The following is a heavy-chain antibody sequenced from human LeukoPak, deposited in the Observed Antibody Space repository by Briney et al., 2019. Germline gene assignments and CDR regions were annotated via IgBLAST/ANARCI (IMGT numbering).Heavy chain of an antibody. CDR2: INHSGST. Sequence: SETLSLTCAVYGGSFSGYYWSWLRQPPGKGLEWIGEINHSGSTNYNPSLKSRVTISVDTSKNQFSLKLSSVTAADTAVYYCARGASSWYRVGWFDPWGQGTLVTVSS. D-gene: IGHD6-13*01. J-gene: IGHJ5*02. CDR1: GGSFSGYY. V-gene: IGHV4-34*01. CDR3: ARGASSWYRVGWFDP.